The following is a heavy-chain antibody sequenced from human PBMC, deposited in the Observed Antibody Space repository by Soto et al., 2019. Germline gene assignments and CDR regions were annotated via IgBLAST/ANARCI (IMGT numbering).Heavy chain of an antibody. V-gene: IGHV3-15*01. J-gene: IGHJ3*02. CDR3: TTGDKIYYDYIWGSYRSDAFDI. CDR1: GFTFSNAW. D-gene: IGHD3-16*02. Sequence: VQLVESGGGLVKPGGSLRLSCAASGFTFSNAWMSWVRQAPGKGLEWVGRIKSKTDGGTTDYAAPVKGRFTISRDDSKNTLYLQMNSLKTEDTAVYYCTTGDKIYYDYIWGSYRSDAFDIWGQGTMVTVSS. CDR2: IKSKTDGGTT.